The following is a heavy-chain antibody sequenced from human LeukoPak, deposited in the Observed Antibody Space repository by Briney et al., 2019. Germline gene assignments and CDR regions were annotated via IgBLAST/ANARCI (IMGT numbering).Heavy chain of an antibody. D-gene: IGHD1-1*01. J-gene: IGHJ4*02. CDR3: AEASWVSNADAVL. CDR1: GFTFSDYA. Sequence: GGSLRLSCAASGFTFSDYAMSWVRQAPAGGLEWVSSLRGDGETFYADSVKGRFTLSRDHSTNTVYLQLHNLRVEDAAVYYCAEASWVSNADAVLWGQGTLVTVSS. V-gene: IGHV3-23*01. CDR2: LRGDGET.